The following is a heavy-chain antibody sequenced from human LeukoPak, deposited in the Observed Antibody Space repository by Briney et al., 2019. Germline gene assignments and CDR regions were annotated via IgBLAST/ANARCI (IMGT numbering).Heavy chain of an antibody. D-gene: IGHD3-22*01. J-gene: IGHJ4*02. CDR2: IYYSGST. V-gene: IGHV4-59*01. Sequence: SETLSLTCTVSGGSISPYYWSWIRQPPGKGLEWIGYIYYSGSTNYNPPLKSRVTISLDTSKNQFSLKLSSVTAADTAVYYCARSTWLLDKWGQGTLVTVSS. CDR1: GGSISPYY. CDR3: ARSTWLLDK.